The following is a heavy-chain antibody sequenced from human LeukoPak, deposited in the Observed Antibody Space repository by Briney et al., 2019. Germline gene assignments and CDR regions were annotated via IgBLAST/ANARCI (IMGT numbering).Heavy chain of an antibody. Sequence: GGSLRLSCVASGFSFRSNAMNWVRQAPGKGLEWVAGIGGSGRSTYYAGAVEGRFTISRDNSKNTLYLQMNSLRAEDTAVYYCAKDRSGSSWYGKIDYWGQGTLVTVSS. CDR3: AKDRSGSSWYGKIDY. D-gene: IGHD6-13*01. CDR1: GFSFRSNA. V-gene: IGHV3-23*01. CDR2: IGGSGRST. J-gene: IGHJ4*02.